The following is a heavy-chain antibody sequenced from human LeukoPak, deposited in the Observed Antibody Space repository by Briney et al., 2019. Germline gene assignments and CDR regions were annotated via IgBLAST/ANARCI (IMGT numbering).Heavy chain of an antibody. D-gene: IGHD3-10*01. CDR2: ISSSGSTI. J-gene: IGHJ4*02. CDR1: GFTFSSYE. Sequence: GGSLRLSCAASGFTFSSYEMNWVRQAPGKGLEWVSYISSSGSTIYYADSVKGRFTISRDNAKNSLYLQMNSLRAEDTAVYYCATAGQGSYSDYWGQGTLVTVSS. CDR3: ATAGQGSYSDY. V-gene: IGHV3-48*03.